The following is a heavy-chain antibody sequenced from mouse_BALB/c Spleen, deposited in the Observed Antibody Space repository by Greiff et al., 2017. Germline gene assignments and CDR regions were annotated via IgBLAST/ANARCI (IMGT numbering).Heavy chain of an antibody. V-gene: IGHV3-6*02. D-gene: IGHD1-1*01. CDR3: ARGVLYYYGSSYFDY. CDR1: GYSITSGYY. CDR2: ISYDGSN. J-gene: IGHJ2*01. Sequence: VQLKQSGPGLVKPSQSLSLTCSVTGYSITSGYYWNWIRQFPGNKLEWMGYISYDGSNNYNPSLKNRISITRDTSKNQFFLKLNSVTTEDTATYYCARGVLYYYGSSYFDYWGQGTTLTVSS.